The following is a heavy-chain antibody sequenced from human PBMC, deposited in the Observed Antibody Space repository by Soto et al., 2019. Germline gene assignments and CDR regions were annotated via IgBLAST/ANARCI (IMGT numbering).Heavy chain of an antibody. Sequence: EVQLLESGGGLVQPGGSLRLSCAASGFTFSTYAMSWVRQAPGKGLEWVSVISASGGSTFYADSVKGRFTVSRDNSRNTLYLQVISLRVEDTAVYYCATDLRTSTNYNYGMDVWGQGTMVTVSS. V-gene: IGHV3-23*01. CDR3: ATDLRTSTNYNYGMDV. CDR2: ISASGGST. J-gene: IGHJ6*02. CDR1: GFTFSTYA.